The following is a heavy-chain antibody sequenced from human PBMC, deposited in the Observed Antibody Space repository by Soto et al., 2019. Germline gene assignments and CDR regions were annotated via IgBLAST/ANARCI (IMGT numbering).Heavy chain of an antibody. Sequence: GASVKVSCKASGGTFSSYAIGWVRQAPGQGLEWMGGIIPIFGTANYAQKFQGRVTITADESTSTAYMELSSLRSEDTAVYYCARDRDYYYGMDVWGQGTTVTVS. CDR3: ARDRDYYYGMDV. CDR1: GGTFSSYA. J-gene: IGHJ6*02. CDR2: IIPIFGTA. V-gene: IGHV1-69*13. D-gene: IGHD3-10*01.